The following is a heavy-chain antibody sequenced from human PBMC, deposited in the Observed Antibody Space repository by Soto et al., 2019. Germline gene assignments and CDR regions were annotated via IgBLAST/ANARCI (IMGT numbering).Heavy chain of an antibody. CDR3: ARGRGTVVTPGYFDY. CDR2: ISYDGSNK. J-gene: IGHJ4*02. Sequence: QVQLVESGGGVVQPGRSLRLSCAASGFTFSSYAMNWVRQAPGKGLEWVAVISYDGSNKYYADSVKGRFTISRDNSKNTPYLQMNSLRAEDTAVYYCARGRGTVVTPGYFDYWGQGTLVTVSS. D-gene: IGHD2-21*02. CDR1: GFTFSSYA. V-gene: IGHV3-30-3*01.